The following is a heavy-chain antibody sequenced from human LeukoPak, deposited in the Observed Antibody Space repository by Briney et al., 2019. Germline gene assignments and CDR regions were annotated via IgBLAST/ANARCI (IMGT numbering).Heavy chain of an antibody. J-gene: IGHJ5*02. V-gene: IGHV3-30*18. Sequence: GRSLRLSCAASGFTFSSYGMHWVRQAPGKGLEWVAVISYDGSNKYYADSVKGRFTISRDNSKNTLYLQMNSLRAEDTAVYYCAKGPYSTSSEWFDPWGQGTLVTVSS. CDR3: AKGPYSTSSEWFDP. D-gene: IGHD6-6*01. CDR2: ISYDGSNK. CDR1: GFTFSSYG.